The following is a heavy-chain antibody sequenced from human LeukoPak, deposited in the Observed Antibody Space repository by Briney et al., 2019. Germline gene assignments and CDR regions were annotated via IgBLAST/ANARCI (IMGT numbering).Heavy chain of an antibody. J-gene: IGHJ3*01. CDR1: GFTFSSYS. D-gene: IGHD1-26*01. CDR2: ISSSSDYI. Sequence: GGSLRLSCAASGFTFSSYSMNWVRQAPGKGLEWVSSISSSSDYIYYADSVKGRLTTSRDNAKNSLYLQMNSLRAEDTAVYYCARGHSGSYQRTDAFDLWGQGTMDTVSS. CDR3: ARGHSGSYQRTDAFDL. V-gene: IGHV3-21*01.